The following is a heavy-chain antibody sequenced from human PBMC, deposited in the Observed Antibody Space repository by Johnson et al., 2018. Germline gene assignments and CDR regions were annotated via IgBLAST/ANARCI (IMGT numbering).Heavy chain of an antibody. V-gene: IGHV3-23*04. CDR1: GFNISTYA. D-gene: IGHD3-3*01. J-gene: IGHJ3*02. CDR2: MSGSGGST. CDR3: AKDYDSWSGYGDAFDI. Sequence: VQLVQSGGGLVQPGGSLRLSCAASGFNISTYAMNWVRQAPGKGLECVSGMSGSGGSTYYADSVKGRFPISRDKSKNTLYRQMNSLRAEDTAVYYCAKDYDSWSGYGDAFDIWGQGTMVTVSS.